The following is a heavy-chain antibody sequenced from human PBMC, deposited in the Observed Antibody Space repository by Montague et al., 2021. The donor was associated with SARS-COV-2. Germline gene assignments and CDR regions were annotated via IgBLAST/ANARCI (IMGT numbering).Heavy chain of an antibody. V-gene: IGHV1-18*01. J-gene: IGHJ3*02. CDR3: ARCAVVVITTCDAFGI. D-gene: IGHD3-22*01. CDR1: GYTFTSYG. Sequence: LGKVSCKASGYTFTSYGISWVRQAPGQGLEWMGWISAYNGNTNYAQKLQGRVTMTTDTSTSTAYMELRSLRSDDTAVYYCARCAVVVITTCDAFGIWGQGTMVTVSS. CDR2: ISAYNGNT.